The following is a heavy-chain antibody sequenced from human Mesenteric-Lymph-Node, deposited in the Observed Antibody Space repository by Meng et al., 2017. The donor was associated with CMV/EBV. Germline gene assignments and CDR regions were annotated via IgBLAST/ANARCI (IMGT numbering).Heavy chain of an antibody. CDR2: ISSSSSTI. D-gene: IGHD2-15*01. CDR1: GFTFSSYS. CDR3: ARARYCGAGTCYYLDS. Sequence: GGSLRLSCAASGFTFSSYSMNWVRQAPGKGLEWVSYISSSSSTIYYADSVKGRFTISRDNSKNTLYLQMNSLRPEDTAVYYCARARYCGAGTCYYLDSWGQGTLVTVSS. V-gene: IGHV3-48*01. J-gene: IGHJ4*02.